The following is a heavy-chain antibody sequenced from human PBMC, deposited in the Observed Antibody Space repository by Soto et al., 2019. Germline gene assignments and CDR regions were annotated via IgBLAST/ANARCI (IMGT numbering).Heavy chain of an antibody. CDR3: TRDRYDDYGMDV. Sequence: QVQLVQSGAAVKNPGSSVKVSCKASGGTFSSYAISWVLQAPVQGLEWMGGILPIYGTANSAQKFQGRVKITADESTSTAYMELSSLRSEDTGVYYGTRDRYDDYGMDVWGQGTTVTVSS. CDR2: ILPIYGTA. CDR1: GGTFSSYA. V-gene: IGHV1-69*12. J-gene: IGHJ6*01.